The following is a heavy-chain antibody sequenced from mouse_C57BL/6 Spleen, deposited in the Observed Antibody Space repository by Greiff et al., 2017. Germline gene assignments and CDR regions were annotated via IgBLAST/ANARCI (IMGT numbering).Heavy chain of an antibody. CDR3: AREERQLQVTGYFDY. D-gene: IGHD3-2*01. Sequence: QVQLQQSGAELAKPGASVKLSCKASGYTFTSSWMHWVKQRPGQGLEWIGYINPSIGYTKYNQKFKDKATLTADQSSSTAYMQLSSLTYEDSAGYYWAREERQLQVTGYFDYWGQGTTLTVSS. CDR1: GYTFTSSW. V-gene: IGHV1-7*01. CDR2: INPSIGYT. J-gene: IGHJ2*01.